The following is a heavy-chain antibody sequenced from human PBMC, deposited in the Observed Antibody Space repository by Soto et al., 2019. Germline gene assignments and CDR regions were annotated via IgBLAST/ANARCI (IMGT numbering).Heavy chain of an antibody. Sequence: QVQLQESGPGLVKPSGTLSLTCAVSGGSISNSYWWSWVRQTPGKGLEWIGEIYHTGSTNYNPSLKSRVIISVDKSKNQFSLKLTSVTAADTAMYYCASKLPGYCSSTSCSGLGFDSWGQGTLVTVSS. D-gene: IGHD2-2*01. J-gene: IGHJ5*01. CDR3: ASKLPGYCSSTSCSGLGFDS. V-gene: IGHV4-4*02. CDR2: IYHTGST. CDR1: GGSISNSYW.